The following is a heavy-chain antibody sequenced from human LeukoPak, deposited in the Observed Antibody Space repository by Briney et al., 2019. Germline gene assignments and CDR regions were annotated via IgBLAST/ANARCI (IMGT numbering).Heavy chain of an antibody. CDR2: INHSGST. CDR1: GGSFSGYY. Sequence: PSETLSLTCAVYGGSFSGYYWSWIRQPPGKGLEWIGEINHSGSTNYNPSLKSRVTISVDTSKNQFSLKLSSVTAADTALYCCARLPAPGYYFDYWGQGTLVTVSS. CDR3: ARLPAPGYYFDY. J-gene: IGHJ4*02. V-gene: IGHV4-34*01. D-gene: IGHD3-10*01.